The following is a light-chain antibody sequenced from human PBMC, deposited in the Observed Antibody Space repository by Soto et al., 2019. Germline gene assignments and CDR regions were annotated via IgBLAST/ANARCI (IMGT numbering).Light chain of an antibody. Sequence: EIILTQSPGTLSVSPGETVTLVCRASQSVSVYLAWYQQKSGQPPRLLIHAASDRATGVPARFSGRGSGTEFSLTISSLQSEDFGTYYCQQYKDWPPLTFGGGTRVDIK. V-gene: IGKV3-15*01. J-gene: IGKJ4*01. CDR2: AAS. CDR1: QSVSVY. CDR3: QQYKDWPPLT.